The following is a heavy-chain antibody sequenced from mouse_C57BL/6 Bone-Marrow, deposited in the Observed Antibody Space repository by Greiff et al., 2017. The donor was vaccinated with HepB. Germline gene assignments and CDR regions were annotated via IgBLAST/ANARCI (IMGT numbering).Heavy chain of an antibody. J-gene: IGHJ2*01. Sequence: EVKVVESGGGLVQPGGSMKLSCVASGFTFSNYWMNWVRQSPEKGLEWVAQIRLKSDNYATHYAESVKGRFTISRDDSKSSVYLQMNNLRAEDTGIYYCTAPYYYGSSYFDYWGQGTTLTVSS. V-gene: IGHV6-3*01. CDR1: GFTFSNYW. CDR3: TAPYYYGSSYFDY. D-gene: IGHD1-1*01. CDR2: IRLKSDNYAT.